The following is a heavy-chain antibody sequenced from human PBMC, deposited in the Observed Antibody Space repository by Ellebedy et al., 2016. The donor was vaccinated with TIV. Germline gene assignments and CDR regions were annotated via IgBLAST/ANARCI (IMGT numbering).Heavy chain of an antibody. V-gene: IGHV1-18*01. D-gene: IGHD3-16*01. Sequence: AASVKVSCKASGYNFVNYGITWVRQAPGQGLEWMGSISAHNGNTIYAQKFQGRVTMTTDTPTSTAYMAMRSLRSDDTAQFYCTRDWPYYDSGTVKGWFDAWGQGTLVTVSS. CDR3: TRDWPYYDSGTVKGWFDA. J-gene: IGHJ5*02. CDR1: GYNFVNYG. CDR2: ISAHNGNT.